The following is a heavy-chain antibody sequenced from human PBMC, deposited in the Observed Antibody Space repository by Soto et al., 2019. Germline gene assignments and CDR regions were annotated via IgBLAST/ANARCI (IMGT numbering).Heavy chain of an antibody. Sequence: PGGSLRLSCAASGFTFSSYSMNWVRQASGKGLEWVSYITPSSDTIYYADSVKGRFTISRDNGKNSLYLQMNSLRDEDTAVYYCARDIGSGWYYFDYWGQGNMVTVSS. J-gene: IGHJ4*02. CDR1: GFTFSSYS. V-gene: IGHV3-48*02. D-gene: IGHD6-19*01. CDR3: ARDIGSGWYYFDY. CDR2: ITPSSDTI.